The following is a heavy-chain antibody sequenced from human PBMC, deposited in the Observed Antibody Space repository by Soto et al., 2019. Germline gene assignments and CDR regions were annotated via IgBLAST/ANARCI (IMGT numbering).Heavy chain of an antibody. D-gene: IGHD2-2*01. V-gene: IGHV1-69*13. Sequence: SVKVSCKPAGGTFSSYAICWVRQAPGQGLEWMGGIIPIFGTANYAQKFQGRVTITADESTSTAYMELSSLRSEDTAVYYCARGSTSCQSGCQVDPWGQGTLVTVSS. CDR1: GGTFSSYA. J-gene: IGHJ5*02. CDR2: IIPIFGTA. CDR3: ARGSTSCQSGCQVDP.